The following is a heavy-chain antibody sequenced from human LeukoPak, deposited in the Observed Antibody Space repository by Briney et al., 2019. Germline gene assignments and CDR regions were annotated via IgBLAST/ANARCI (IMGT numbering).Heavy chain of an antibody. D-gene: IGHD3-22*01. CDR2: INHSGST. V-gene: IGHV4-34*01. J-gene: IGHJ6*02. CDR1: GGSFSGYY. CDR3: AREVVVITRSYYYYGMDV. Sequence: SETLSLTCAVYGGSFSGYYWSWIRQPPGKGLEWIGEINHSGSTNYNPSLKSRVTISVDTSKNQFSLKLSSVTAADTAAYYCAREVVVITRSYYYYGMDVWGQGTTVTVSS.